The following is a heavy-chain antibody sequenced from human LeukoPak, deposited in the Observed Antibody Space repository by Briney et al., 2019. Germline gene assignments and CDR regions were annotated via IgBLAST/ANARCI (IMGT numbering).Heavy chain of an antibody. CDR3: AKSPLDIVLVVYAKYYFDY. CDR2: ISGSGGST. J-gene: IGHJ4*02. Sequence: RSGGSLRLSCAASGFTFSSYAMSWVRQAPGKGLEWVSAISGSGGSTYYADSVKGRFTISRDNSKNTLYLQMNSLRAEDTAVYYCAKSPLDIVLVVYAKYYFDYWGQGTLVTVSS. CDR1: GFTFSSYA. D-gene: IGHD2-8*02. V-gene: IGHV3-23*01.